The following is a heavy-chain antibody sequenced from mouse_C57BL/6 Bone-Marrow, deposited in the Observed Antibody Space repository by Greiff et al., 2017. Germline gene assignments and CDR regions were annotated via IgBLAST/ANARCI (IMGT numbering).Heavy chain of an antibody. Sequence: EVQLQQSGAELVKPGASVKLSCTASGFNIKDYYMHWVKQRTEQGLEWIGRIDPEDGETKYAPKFQGKATITADTSSKTAYLQRSSLTSEDTAVYYCASSLYHDRRYYYAMDYWGQGTSDTVSS. CDR3: ASSLYHDRRYYYAMDY. CDR1: GFNIKDYY. CDR2: IDPEDGET. D-gene: IGHD2-4*01. J-gene: IGHJ4*01. V-gene: IGHV14-2*01.